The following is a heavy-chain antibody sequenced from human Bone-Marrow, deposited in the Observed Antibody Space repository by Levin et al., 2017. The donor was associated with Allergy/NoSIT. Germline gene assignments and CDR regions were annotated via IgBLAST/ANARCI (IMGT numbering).Heavy chain of an antibody. J-gene: IGHJ5*02. CDR2: ISGSGGST. D-gene: IGHD2-8*02. CDR1: GFTFSSYA. V-gene: IGHV3-23*01. Sequence: GESLKISCAASGFTFSSYAMSWVRQAPGKGLEWVSAISGSGGSTYYADSVKGRFTISRDNSKNTLYLQMNSLRAEDTAVYYCAKLGTGGVLYPAHWNWFDPWGQGTLVTVSS. CDR3: AKLGTGGVLYPAHWNWFDP.